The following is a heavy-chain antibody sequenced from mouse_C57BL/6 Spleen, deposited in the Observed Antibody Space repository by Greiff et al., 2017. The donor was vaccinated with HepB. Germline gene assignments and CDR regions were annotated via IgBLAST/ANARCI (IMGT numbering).Heavy chain of an antibody. CDR3: ARCDDGSLMDY. CDR1: GYAFSSSW. D-gene: IGHD2-3*01. J-gene: IGHJ4*01. CDR2: IYPGDGDT. Sequence: QVQLQQSGPELVKPGASVKISCKASGYAFSSSWMNWVKQRPGKGLEWIGRIYPGDGDTNYNGKFKGKATLTADKSSSTAYMQLSSLTSEDSAVYFWARCDDGSLMDYWGQGTSVTVSS. V-gene: IGHV1-82*01.